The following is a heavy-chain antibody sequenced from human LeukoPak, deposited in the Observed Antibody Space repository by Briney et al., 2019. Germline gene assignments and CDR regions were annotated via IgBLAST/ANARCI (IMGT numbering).Heavy chain of an antibody. CDR3: AGASPDGFYDY. CDR1: GFSFSSSA. Sequence: GGSLRLSCAASGFSFSSSAMHWVRQAPGKGLEYVSAITNNGGYTYYANSVKGRFTISRDNSKNTLYLQMGRLRTEDTAVYYRAGASPDGFYDYWGQGTLVTVSS. D-gene: IGHD3-22*01. CDR2: ITNNGGYT. J-gene: IGHJ4*02. V-gene: IGHV3-64*01.